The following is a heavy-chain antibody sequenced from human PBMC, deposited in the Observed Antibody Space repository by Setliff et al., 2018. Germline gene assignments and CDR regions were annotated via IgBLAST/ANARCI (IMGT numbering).Heavy chain of an antibody. D-gene: IGHD2-21*02. CDR3: ARDLNVDDCGGDCHLPFYYYYLDV. J-gene: IGHJ6*03. CDR2: SSSTGRYT. Sequence: GGSLRLSCAASGFTFSAYSMNWVRQAPGKGLEWVSSSSSTGRYTFYADSVKGRFTISRDNAKNSLYLQINSLRADDTAVYYCARDLNVDDCGGDCHLPFYYYYLDVWGKGTTVTVSS. CDR1: GFTFSAYS. V-gene: IGHV3-21*01.